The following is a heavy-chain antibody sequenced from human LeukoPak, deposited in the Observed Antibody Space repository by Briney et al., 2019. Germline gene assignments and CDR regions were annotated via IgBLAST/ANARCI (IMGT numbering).Heavy chain of an antibody. CDR2: INHSGST. V-gene: IGHV4-34*01. J-gene: IGHJ3*02. CDR3: ASAPSYDKDAFDI. CDR1: GGSFSGYY. Sequence: SETLSLTCAVYGGSFSGYYWSWIRQPPGKGLEWIGEINHSGSTNYNPSLKSRVTISVDTSKNQFSLKLSSVTAADTAVYYCASAPSYDKDAFDIWGQGTTVTVSS. D-gene: IGHD3-22*01.